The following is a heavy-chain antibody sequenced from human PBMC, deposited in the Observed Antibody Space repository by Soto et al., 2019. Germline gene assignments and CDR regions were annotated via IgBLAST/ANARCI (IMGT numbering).Heavy chain of an antibody. Sequence: GASVKVSCKASGYTFSTYAMHWVRQAPGQSLEWMGWLNGGTGQTRYSQKFQDRVIITRDTSASTGYMGLSSLTSEDTAVYYCARGKGMEENYFYYGLDIWGQGTTVTVSS. CDR2: LNGGTGQT. J-gene: IGHJ6*02. CDR3: ARGKGMEENYFYYGLDI. D-gene: IGHD1-1*01. V-gene: IGHV1-3*01. CDR1: GYTFSTYA.